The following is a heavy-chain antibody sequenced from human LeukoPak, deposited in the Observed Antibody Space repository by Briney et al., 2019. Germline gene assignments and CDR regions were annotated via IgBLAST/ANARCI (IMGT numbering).Heavy chain of an antibody. CDR3: ARVVSVEMATIQSRRAYYFDY. Sequence: GASVKVSCKASGYTFTGYYIHWVRQAPGQGLEWMGIIYPGGDSTSYAQKFQGRVTMTRDTSTSTVYMELSSLRSEDTAVYYCARVVSVEMATIQSRRAYYFDYWGQGTLVTVSS. CDR2: IYPGGDST. CDR1: GYTFTGYY. J-gene: IGHJ4*02. D-gene: IGHD5-24*01. V-gene: IGHV1-46*01.